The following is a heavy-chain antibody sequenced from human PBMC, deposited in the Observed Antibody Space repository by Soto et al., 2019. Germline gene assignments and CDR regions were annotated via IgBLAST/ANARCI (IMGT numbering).Heavy chain of an antibody. CDR3: ARVAYYDILTGYPYYFDY. CDR1: GGTFSNYA. D-gene: IGHD3-9*01. Sequence: ASVKVSCKASGGTFSNYAISWVRQAPGQGLEWMGGIIPIFGTANYAQKFQGRVTITADESTSTAYMEVSSLRSEDTAVYYCARVAYYDILTGYPYYFDYWGQGTLVTVSS. CDR2: IIPIFGTA. J-gene: IGHJ4*02. V-gene: IGHV1-69*13.